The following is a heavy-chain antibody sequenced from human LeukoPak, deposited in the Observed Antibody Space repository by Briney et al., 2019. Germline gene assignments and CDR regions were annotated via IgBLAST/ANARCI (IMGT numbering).Heavy chain of an antibody. CDR2: ISGSGGST. V-gene: IGHV3-23*01. Sequence: GSLRLSCAASGFTFSSYAMSWVRQAPGKGLEWVSAISGSGGSTYYADSVKGRFTISRDNSKNTLYLQMNSLRAEDTAVYYCAKWVLDLYYYDSSALPADHWGQGTLVTVSS. CDR1: GFTFSSYA. J-gene: IGHJ4*02. D-gene: IGHD3-22*01. CDR3: AKWVLDLYYYDSSALPADH.